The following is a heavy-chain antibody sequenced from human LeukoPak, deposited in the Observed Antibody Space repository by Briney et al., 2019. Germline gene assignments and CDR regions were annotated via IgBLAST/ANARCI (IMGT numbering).Heavy chain of an antibody. CDR2: IYPGDSDT. V-gene: IGHV5-51*01. CDR1: GYSFTSYW. CDR3: ALQGLSYDFWSGYFDY. Sequence: GESLKISCKGSGYSFTSYWIGWVRQMPGKGLEWMGIIYPGDSDTRYSPSFQGQVTISADKSISTAYLQWSSLKASDTAMYYCALQGLSYDFWSGYFDYWGQGTLVTVSS. D-gene: IGHD3-3*01. J-gene: IGHJ4*02.